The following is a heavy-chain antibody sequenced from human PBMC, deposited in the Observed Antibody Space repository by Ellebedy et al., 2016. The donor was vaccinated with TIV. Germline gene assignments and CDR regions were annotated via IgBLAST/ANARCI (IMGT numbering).Heavy chain of an antibody. CDR3: ARDGGVGEDWFDP. V-gene: IGHV1-2*02. J-gene: IGHJ5*02. CDR1: GYTFTGYY. CDR2: INVNSGGT. Sequence: AASVKVSCKASGYTFTGYYMHWVRQAPGQGPEWMGWINVNSGGTNYPQRFQGRVAMPRATSISTAYMELSRLTSDDTAVYYCARDGGVGEDWFDPWGQGTQVTVSS. D-gene: IGHD3-10*01.